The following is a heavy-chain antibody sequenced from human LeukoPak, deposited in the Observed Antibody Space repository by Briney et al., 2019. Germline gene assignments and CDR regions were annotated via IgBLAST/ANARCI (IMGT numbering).Heavy chain of an antibody. CDR2: ISGSGGST. Sequence: GGSLRLSCAASGFTFSSYAMSWVRQAPGKGLEWVSAISGSGGSTYYADSVKGRFTISRDNSKNTLYLQMNSLRAEDTAVYYCARQYYYGSWPRNYFDYWGQGTLVTVSS. CDR3: ARQYYYGSWPRNYFDY. V-gene: IGHV3-23*01. D-gene: IGHD3-10*01. J-gene: IGHJ4*02. CDR1: GFTFSSYA.